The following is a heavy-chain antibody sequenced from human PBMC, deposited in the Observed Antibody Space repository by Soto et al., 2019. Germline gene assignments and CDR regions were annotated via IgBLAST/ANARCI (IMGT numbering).Heavy chain of an antibody. CDR3: ARESKYDTSGYPPWFAP. CDR2: IYYSGST. J-gene: IGHJ5*02. Sequence: QVQLQESGPGLVKPSQTLSLTCTVSVASISSGGYYWSWIRQLPGEGLERIGYIYYSGSTSYNPSLKSRVTISVDTSKNQFSLKLSSVTDADTAVYYCARESKYDTSGYPPWFAPWGQRTLVTVSS. V-gene: IGHV4-31*03. D-gene: IGHD3-22*01. CDR1: VASISSGGYY.